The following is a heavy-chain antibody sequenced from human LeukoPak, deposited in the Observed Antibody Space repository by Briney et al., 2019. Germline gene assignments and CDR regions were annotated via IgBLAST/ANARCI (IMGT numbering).Heavy chain of an antibody. J-gene: IGHJ4*02. CDR1: GYTFTGYY. D-gene: IGHD3-10*01. CDR3: ARGPLWFGELTRPVFDY. CDR2: INPNSGGT. V-gene: IGHV1-2*02. Sequence: ASVKVSCKASGYTFTGYYMRWVRQAPGQGLEWMGWINPNSGGTNYAQKFQGRVTMTRDTSISTAYMELSRLRCDDKAGYYGARGPLWFGELTRPVFDYLGQGTLVTGSS.